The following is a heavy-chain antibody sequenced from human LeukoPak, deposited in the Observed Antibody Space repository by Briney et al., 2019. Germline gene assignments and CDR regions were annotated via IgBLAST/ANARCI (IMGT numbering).Heavy chain of an antibody. D-gene: IGHD3-3*01. CDR2: TYYRSKWYN. J-gene: IGHJ4*02. CDR3: AAYYDFWSGYRFDH. Sequence: SQTLSLTCAISGDSVSSNSAAWNWIRQSPSRGPEWLGRTYYRSKWYNDYAVSVKSRITINPDTSKNQFSLQLNSVTPEDTAVYYCAAYYDFWSGYRFDHWGQGTLVTVSS. CDR1: GDSVSSNSAA. V-gene: IGHV6-1*01.